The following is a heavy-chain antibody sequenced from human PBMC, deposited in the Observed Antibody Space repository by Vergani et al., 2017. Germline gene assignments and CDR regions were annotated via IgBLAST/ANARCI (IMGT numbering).Heavy chain of an antibody. D-gene: IGHD2-15*01. CDR1: GFTFSSYA. CDR3: AREGGYCRGGSCYSYYYYYGMDV. J-gene: IGHJ6*02. V-gene: IGHV3-23*01. Sequence: EVQLLESGGGLVQPGGSLRLSCAASGFTFSSYAMSWVRQAPGKGLEWVSAISGSGGSTYYADSVKGRFTISRDNSKNTLYLQMNSLRAEDTAVYYCAREGGYCRGGSCYSYYYYYGMDVWGQGTTVTVSS. CDR2: ISGSGGST.